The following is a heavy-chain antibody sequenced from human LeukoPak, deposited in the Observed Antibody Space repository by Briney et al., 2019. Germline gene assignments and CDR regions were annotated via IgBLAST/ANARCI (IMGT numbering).Heavy chain of an antibody. CDR3: ARDHNWGPDY. V-gene: IGHV1-2*02. J-gene: IGHJ4*02. CDR1: GGTFSSYA. CDR2: INPNSGGT. Sequence: EASVKVSCKASGGTFSSYAISWVRQAPGQGLEWMGWINPNSGGTNFAQKFQGRVTMTRDTSISTVYMDLSSLQSDDTAVYYCARDHNWGPDYWGQGTLVLVSS. D-gene: IGHD7-27*01.